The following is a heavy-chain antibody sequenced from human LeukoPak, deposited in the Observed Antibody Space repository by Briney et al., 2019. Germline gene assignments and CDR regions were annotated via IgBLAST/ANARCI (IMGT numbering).Heavy chain of an antibody. J-gene: IGHJ4*02. CDR2: IRYDGSNK. V-gene: IGHV3-30*02. CDR1: GFTFSSYG. CDR3: AREGVVVGRDFDY. D-gene: IGHD2-15*01. Sequence: GGSLRLSCAASGFTFSSYGLHWVRQAPGKGLEWVAFIRYDGSNKCYADSVKGRVTISRDNSKNTLYLQMNSLRAEDTAFYYCAREGVVVGRDFDYWGQGTLVTVSS.